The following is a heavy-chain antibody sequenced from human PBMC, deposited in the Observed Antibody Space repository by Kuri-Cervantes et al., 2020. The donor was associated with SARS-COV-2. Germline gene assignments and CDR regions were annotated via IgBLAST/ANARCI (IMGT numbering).Heavy chain of an antibody. CDR2: ISGSGGST. J-gene: IGHJ3*02. V-gene: IGHV3-23*01. Sequence: GESLKSSCAASGFTFSSYAMHWVRQAPGKGLEWVSAISGSGGSTYYADSVKGRFTISRDNSKNTLYLQMNSLRAEDTAVYYCAKDVSSTSWQKGAFDIWGQGTMVTVSS. CDR1: GFTFSSYA. D-gene: IGHD2-2*01. CDR3: AKDVSSTSWQKGAFDI.